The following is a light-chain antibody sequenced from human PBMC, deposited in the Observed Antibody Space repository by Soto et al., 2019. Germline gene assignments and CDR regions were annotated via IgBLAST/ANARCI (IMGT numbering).Light chain of an antibody. V-gene: IGKV4-1*01. CDR1: QSVLYSSNNKNY. CDR2: WAS. CDR3: QQYGSSLT. Sequence: DIVMTQSPDSLTVSLGERATINCRSSQSVLYSSNNKNYLAWYQHKPGQPPKLLIYWASTRDSGVPDRFSGSGSGTDFTLTISSLQAEDVAVYSCQQYGSSLTFGPGTKVEIK. J-gene: IGKJ3*01.